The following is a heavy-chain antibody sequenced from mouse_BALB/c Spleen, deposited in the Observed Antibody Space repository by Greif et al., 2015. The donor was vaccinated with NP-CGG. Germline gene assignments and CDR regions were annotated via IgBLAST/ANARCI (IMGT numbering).Heavy chain of an antibody. V-gene: IGHV14-3*02. Sequence: VQLQQSGAELVKPGASVKLSCTASGFNIKDTYMHWVKQRPEQGLEWIGRIDPANGNTKYDPKFQGKATITADTSSNTAYLQLSSLTSEDTAVYYCARNYYGSSPWFAYWGQGTLVTVSA. CDR3: ARNYYGSSPWFAY. J-gene: IGHJ3*01. CDR2: IDPANGNT. D-gene: IGHD1-1*01. CDR1: GFNIKDTY.